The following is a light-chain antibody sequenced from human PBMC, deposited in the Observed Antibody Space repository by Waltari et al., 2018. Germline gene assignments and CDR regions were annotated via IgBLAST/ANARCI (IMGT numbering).Light chain of an antibody. CDR2: EVT. V-gene: IGLV2-8*01. J-gene: IGLJ3*02. Sequence: QSALTQTPSASGSPGQSVTLSCTATSGALRSYASWYQQHPGRAPKFLIFEVTKRPSGVPHRFSGSGSGNTASLTVSGLQAEDEADYYCSTYAGNDKLVFGGGTKVTVL. CDR3: STYAGNDKLV. CDR1: SGALRSY.